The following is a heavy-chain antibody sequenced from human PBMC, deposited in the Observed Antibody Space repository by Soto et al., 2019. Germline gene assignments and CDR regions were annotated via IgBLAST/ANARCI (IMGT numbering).Heavy chain of an antibody. CDR1: GFSLETSGMG. J-gene: IGHJ2*01. D-gene: IGHD3-22*01. CDR3: AHSRYHYDDSGHYTDRYFDL. Sequence: QITLKESGPTVVKPTQTLTLTCTFSGFSLETSGMGMSWIRQPPGKALEWLALIYWDDDKRYSPSLKNGLTNNNDTSKNHVVLTLTDVEAVETATYFCAHSRYHYDDSGHYTDRYFDLWGRGTLVTVPS. V-gene: IGHV2-5*02. CDR2: IYWDDDK.